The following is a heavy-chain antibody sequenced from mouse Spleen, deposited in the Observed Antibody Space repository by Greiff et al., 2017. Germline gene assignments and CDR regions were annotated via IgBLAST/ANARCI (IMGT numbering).Heavy chain of an antibody. CDR2: INYDGSST. CDR3: AREDGNGFAY. D-gene: IGHD2-1*01. J-gene: IGHJ3*01. V-gene: IGHV5-16*01. Sequence: EVKLVESEGGLVQPGSSMKLSCTASGFTFSDYYMAWVRQVPEKGLEWVANINYDGSSTYYLDSLKSRFIISRDNAKNILYLQMSSLKSEDTATYYCAREDGNGFAYWGQGTLVTVSA. CDR1: GFTFSDYY.